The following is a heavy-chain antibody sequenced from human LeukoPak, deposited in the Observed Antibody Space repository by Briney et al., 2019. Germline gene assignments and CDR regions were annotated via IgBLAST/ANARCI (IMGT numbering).Heavy chain of an antibody. D-gene: IGHD4-17*01. Sequence: GGSLRLSCAASGFTFSSYAMSWARQAPGKRLEWVSAISGSGGSTYYADSVKGRFTISRDNSKNTLYLQMNSLRAEDTAVYYCAKAPSPDYGDSGFDYWGQGTLVTVSS. CDR1: GFTFSSYA. J-gene: IGHJ4*02. CDR2: ISGSGGST. V-gene: IGHV3-23*01. CDR3: AKAPSPDYGDSGFDY.